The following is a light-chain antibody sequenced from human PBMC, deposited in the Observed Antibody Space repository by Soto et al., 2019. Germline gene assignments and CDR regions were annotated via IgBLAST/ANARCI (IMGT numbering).Light chain of an antibody. V-gene: IGKV3D-20*02. J-gene: IGKJ1*01. CDR3: YIQTEWAPPNA. Sequence: EIVLTQSPDTLSLSPGERATLSCRASQTVSSSHLAWYQQKPGQAPRLLIYDVSSRATGIPDRFSGSGSGTDFSLTIAVLLPGAFAASARYIQTEWAPPNAFSQGTKLDIK. CDR1: QTVSSSH. CDR2: DVS.